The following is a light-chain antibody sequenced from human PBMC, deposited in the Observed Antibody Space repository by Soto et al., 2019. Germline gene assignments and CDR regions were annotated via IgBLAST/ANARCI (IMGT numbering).Light chain of an antibody. CDR3: SYMRNSLYV. Sequence: QSALTQPRSVSGSPGQSVTISCTGTSSDVGGYNYVSWYLQHPGKAPKLMIYDVSKRPSGVPDRFSGSKSGDTASLTISGLQAEDEADYYCSYMRNSLYVFGTGTKLTVL. CDR2: DVS. CDR1: SSDVGGYNY. V-gene: IGLV2-11*01. J-gene: IGLJ1*01.